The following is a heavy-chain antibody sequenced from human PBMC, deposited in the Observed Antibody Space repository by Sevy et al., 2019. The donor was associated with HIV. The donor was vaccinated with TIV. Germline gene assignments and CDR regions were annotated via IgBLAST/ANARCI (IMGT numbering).Heavy chain of an antibody. CDR1: GFTFSSYG. D-gene: IGHD3-3*01. V-gene: IGHV3-33*06. CDR2: ILSVGNIK. Sequence: GGSLRLSCAASGFTFSSYGLHWVRQAPGRGLEWVAGILSVGNIKYYIDSVKGRFTISRDDSKNTLYLQMNSLRAEDTAVYYCAKGLYDFWSGYPYYFDYWGQGTLVTVSS. CDR3: AKGLYDFWSGYPYYFDY. J-gene: IGHJ4*02.